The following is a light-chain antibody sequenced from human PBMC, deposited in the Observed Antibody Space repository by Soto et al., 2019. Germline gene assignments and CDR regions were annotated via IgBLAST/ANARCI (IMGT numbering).Light chain of an antibody. CDR3: QQSDSTPFA. CDR1: QSISSY. J-gene: IGKJ3*01. Sequence: DIQMTQSPSSLSASVGDRVTITCRASQSISSYLSWYQKKPGKAPKLLIYAASSLQSGVPSRFSGSGSGTDFTLTISSRQPADFATYYCQQSDSTPFAFGPGTKVDIK. V-gene: IGKV1-39*01. CDR2: AAS.